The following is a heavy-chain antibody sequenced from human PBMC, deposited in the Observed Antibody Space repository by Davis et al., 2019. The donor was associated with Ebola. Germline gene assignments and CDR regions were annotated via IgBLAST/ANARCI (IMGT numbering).Heavy chain of an antibody. CDR2: FDPEDGEA. V-gene: IGHV1-24*01. J-gene: IGHJ3*02. D-gene: IGHD2-15*01. CDR1: VYTLTELS. CDR3: AAGGLGGGFDI. Sequence: ASVNVSCKVSVYTLTELSIHWVRQAPGTALEWMGNFDPEDGEAIYAQKFQDRVSMTEDTSTDTAYMELSSLRSEDTAMYYCAAGGLGGGFDIWGQGTMVTVSS.